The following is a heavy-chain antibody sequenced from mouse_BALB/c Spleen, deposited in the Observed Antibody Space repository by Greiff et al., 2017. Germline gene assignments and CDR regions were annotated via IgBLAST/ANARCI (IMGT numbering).Heavy chain of an antibody. CDR1: GYTFTDYA. D-gene: IGHD1-1*01. V-gene: IGHV1S137*01. Sequence: VQLQQSGAELVRPGVSVKISCKGSGYTFTDYAMHWVKQSHAKSLEWIGVISTYYGDASYNQKFKGKATMTVDKSSSTAYMELARLTSEDSAIYYCARGDYYGSLDYWGQGTTLTVSS. CDR3: ARGDYYGSLDY. J-gene: IGHJ2*01. CDR2: ISTYYGDA.